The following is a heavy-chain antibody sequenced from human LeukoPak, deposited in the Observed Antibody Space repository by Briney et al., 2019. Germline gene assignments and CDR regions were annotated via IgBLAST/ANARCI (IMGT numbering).Heavy chain of an antibody. D-gene: IGHD4-23*01. V-gene: IGHV4-34*01. J-gene: IGHJ4*02. CDR2: IDHSGST. CDR1: GGSFSGYY. CDR3: ARRGTVVTSPGLWSY. Sequence: SETLSLTCAVYGGSFSGYYWSRIRQPPGKGLEWIGEIDHSGSTNYNPSLKSRVTISVDTSKNQFSLKLSSVTAADTAVYYCARRGTVVTSPGLWSYWGQGTLVTVSS.